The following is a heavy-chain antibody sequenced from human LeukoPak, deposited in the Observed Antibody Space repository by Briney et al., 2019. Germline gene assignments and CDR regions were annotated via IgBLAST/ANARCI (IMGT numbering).Heavy chain of an antibody. Sequence: PSETLSLTCAVSGYSISSGYYWGWIRQPPGKGLEWIGSIYRSGSTYYNPSLKSRVTISVDTSKNQFSLKLSSVTAADTAVYYCATRKSGSYFFDYWGQGTLVTVSS. CDR1: GYSISSGYY. CDR3: ATRKSGSYFFDY. D-gene: IGHD1-26*01. CDR2: IYRSGST. V-gene: IGHV4-38-2*01. J-gene: IGHJ4*02.